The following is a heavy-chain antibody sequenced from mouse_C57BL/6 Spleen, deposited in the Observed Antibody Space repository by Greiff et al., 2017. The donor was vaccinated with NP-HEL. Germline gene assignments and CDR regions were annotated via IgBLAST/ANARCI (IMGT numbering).Heavy chain of an antibody. CDR2: IHPNSGST. V-gene: IGHV1-64*01. CDR3: AITTVGYAMDY. D-gene: IGHD1-1*01. J-gene: IGHJ4*01. CDR1: GYTFTSYW. Sequence: QVQLQQPGAGRVKPGASVKLSCKASGYTFTSYWMHWVKQRPGQGLEWIGMIHPNSGSTNYNEKFKSKATLTVDKSSSTAYMQLSSLTSEDSAVYYCAITTVGYAMDYWGQGTSVTVSS.